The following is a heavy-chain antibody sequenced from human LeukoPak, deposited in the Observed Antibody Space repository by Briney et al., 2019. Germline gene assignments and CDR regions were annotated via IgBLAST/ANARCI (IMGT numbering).Heavy chain of an antibody. CDR3: AKRALGGAFDI. V-gene: IGHV3-23*01. CDR2: ISGGGGNT. Sequence: GGSLRLSCATSGFTFSNYAMNWVRQAPGKWLEWVSHISGGGGNTYYSDSVKGRFTISRDNSKNTLYLQMNSVRADDTAVYYCAKRALGGAFDIWGQGTMVAVSS. CDR1: GFTFSNYA. J-gene: IGHJ3*02.